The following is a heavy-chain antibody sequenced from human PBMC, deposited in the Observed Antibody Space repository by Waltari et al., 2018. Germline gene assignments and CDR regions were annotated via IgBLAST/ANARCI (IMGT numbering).Heavy chain of an antibody. CDR2: INHSGST. J-gene: IGHJ3*02. D-gene: IGHD3-22*01. CDR3: ASAYYYDSSGQLPGAFDI. Sequence: QVQLQQWGAGLLKPSETLSLTCAVYGGSFSGYYWSWIHQPPGKGLEWIGEINHSGSTNYNPSLKSRVTISVDTSKNQFSLKLSSVTAADTAVYYCASAYYYDSSGQLPGAFDIWGQGTMVTVSS. V-gene: IGHV4-34*01. CDR1: GGSFSGYY.